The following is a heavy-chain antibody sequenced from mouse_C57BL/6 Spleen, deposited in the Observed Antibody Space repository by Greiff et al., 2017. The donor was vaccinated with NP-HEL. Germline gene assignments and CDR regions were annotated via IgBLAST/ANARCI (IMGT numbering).Heavy chain of an antibody. Sequence: EVKVVESEGGLVQPGSSMKLSCTASGFTFSDYYMAWVRQVPEKGLEWVANINYDGSSTYYLDSLKSRFIISRDNAKNILYLQMSSLKSEDTATYYCARVYGNLAWFAYWGQGTLVTVSA. V-gene: IGHV5-16*01. CDR3: ARVYGNLAWFAY. CDR2: INYDGSST. D-gene: IGHD2-1*01. J-gene: IGHJ3*01. CDR1: GFTFSDYY.